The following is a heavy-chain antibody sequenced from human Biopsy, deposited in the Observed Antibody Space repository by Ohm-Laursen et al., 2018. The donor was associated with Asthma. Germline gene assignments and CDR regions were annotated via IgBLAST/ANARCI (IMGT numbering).Heavy chain of an antibody. D-gene: IGHD3-3*01. Sequence: SLRLSCAASGFTFRSYAMHWVRQAPGKRLEWVAVGGSYYDGGLKYYADSVNGRFTVSRDDSKNTLYLQMNSLRPDDTAVYYCARDVMEWYLPAFDFWGQGTLVTVSS. J-gene: IGHJ4*02. CDR2: GGSYYDGGLK. V-gene: IGHV3-30-3*01. CDR1: GFTFRSYA. CDR3: ARDVMEWYLPAFDF.